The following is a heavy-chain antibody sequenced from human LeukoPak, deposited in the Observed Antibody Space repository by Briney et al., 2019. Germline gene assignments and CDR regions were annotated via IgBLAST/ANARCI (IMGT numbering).Heavy chain of an antibody. CDR3: ARDYDDTSRCFGY. CDR1: GYTFTTYG. CDR2: ISTYSGHT. V-gene: IGHV1-18*01. D-gene: IGHD4-23*01. J-gene: IGHJ4*02. Sequence: ASVKVSCKASGYTFTTYGINWVRQAPGQRLHLMGWISTYSGHTNYVENLRGRVTMTTDSSTSTVYMELRSLKSDDTAVYYCARDYDDTSRCFGYWGQGTLVTVSS.